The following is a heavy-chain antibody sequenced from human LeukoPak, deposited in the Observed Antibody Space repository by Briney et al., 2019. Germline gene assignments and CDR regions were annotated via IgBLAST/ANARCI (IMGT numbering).Heavy chain of an antibody. V-gene: IGHV3-21*01. CDR2: ISSSSSYI. D-gene: IGHD2-2*01. CDR1: GFTFSSYS. J-gene: IGHJ6*02. Sequence: GGSLRLSCAASGFTFSSYSMNWVRQAPGKGLEWVSSISSSSSYIYYADSVKGRFTISRDNAKNSLYLQMNSLRAEDTAVYYCARNWPAAMAYYYGMDVWGQGTTVTVSS. CDR3: ARNWPAAMAYYYGMDV.